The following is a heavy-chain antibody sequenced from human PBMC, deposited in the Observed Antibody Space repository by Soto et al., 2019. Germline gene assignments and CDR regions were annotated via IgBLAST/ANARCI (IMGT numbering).Heavy chain of an antibody. D-gene: IGHD2-15*01. V-gene: IGHV3-7*01. CDR3: ARGWAALDF. CDR2: MKEYGGEI. CDR1: GFIFSNYW. J-gene: IGHJ4*02. Sequence: GGSLRLSCAASGFIFSNYWMTWVRQAPGKGLEWVANMKEYGGEIYYLDSVKSRFTISRDNDRNSLYLQMNSLRAEDTAMYFCARGWAALDFWGQGSLVTVS.